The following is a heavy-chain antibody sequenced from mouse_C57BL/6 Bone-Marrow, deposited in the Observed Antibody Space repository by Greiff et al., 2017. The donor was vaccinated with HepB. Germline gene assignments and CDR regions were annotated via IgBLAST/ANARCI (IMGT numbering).Heavy chain of an antibody. J-gene: IGHJ3*01. CDR2: ISSGSSTI. CDR3: ASQFLYYYGSTPWFAY. Sequence: EVQRVESGGGLVKPGGSLKLSCAASGFTFSDYGMHWVRQAPEKGLEWVAYISSGSSTIYYADTVKGRFTISRDNAKNTLFLQMTSLRSEDTAMYYCASQFLYYYGSTPWFAYWGQGTLVTVSA. D-gene: IGHD1-1*01. CDR1: GFTFSDYG. V-gene: IGHV5-17*01.